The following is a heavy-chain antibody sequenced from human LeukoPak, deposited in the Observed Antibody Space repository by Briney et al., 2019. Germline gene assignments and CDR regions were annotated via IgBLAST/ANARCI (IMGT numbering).Heavy chain of an antibody. CDR1: GFTFGDYA. J-gene: IGHJ1*01. V-gene: IGHV3-49*04. CDR2: IRSKAYGGTT. D-gene: IGHD6-19*01. CDR3: TRQEQWLVRVYFQH. Sequence: QPGRSLRLSCTASGFTFGDYAMSWVRQAPGKGLEWVGFIRSKAYGGTTEYAASVKGRFTISRDDSKSIAYLQMNSLKTEDTAVYYCTRQEQWLVRVYFQHWGQGTLVIVSS.